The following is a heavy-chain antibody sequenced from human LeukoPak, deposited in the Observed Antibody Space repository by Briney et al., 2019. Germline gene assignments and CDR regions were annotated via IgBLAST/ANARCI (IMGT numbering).Heavy chain of an antibody. CDR2: IYHSGST. D-gene: IGHD3-22*01. J-gene: IGHJ3*02. Sequence: SETLSLTCTVSGYSISSGYYWGWIRQPPGKGLEWIGSIYHSGSTYYNPSLKSRVSISVDTSKNQFSLKLSSVTAADTAVYYCARDQIWGRITMIVAEARDAFDIWGQGTMVTVSS. CDR3: ARDQIWGRITMIVAEARDAFDI. CDR1: GYSISSGYY. V-gene: IGHV4-38-2*02.